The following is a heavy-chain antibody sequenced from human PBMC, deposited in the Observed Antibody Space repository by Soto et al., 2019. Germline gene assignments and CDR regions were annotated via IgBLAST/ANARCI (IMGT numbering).Heavy chain of an antibody. D-gene: IGHD3-3*01. CDR1: GGSISSYY. J-gene: IGHJ6*04. CDR3: ARELITISANYYYYYGRDV. Sequence: SETLSLTCTVSGGSISSYYWSWIRQHPGKGLEWIGYIYYSGSTYYNPSLKSRVTISVDTSKNQFSLKLSSVTAADTAVYYCARELITISANYYYYYGRDVGGKGTTVTVSS. V-gene: IGHV4-59*06. CDR2: IYYSGST.